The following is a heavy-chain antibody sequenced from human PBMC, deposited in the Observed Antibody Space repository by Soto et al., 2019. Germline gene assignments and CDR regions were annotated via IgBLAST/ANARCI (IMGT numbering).Heavy chain of an antibody. Sequence: QVQLVESGGGVGQPGRSLRLSCAASGFTFSNYGIHWVRQAPGKGLEWVAVISYDGRNKYYADSVKGRFTISRDNSKNALYLQMNSLRAEDTAEYYCAKDVVTAIPVGWYLDLWGRGTLVTVSS. V-gene: IGHV3-30*18. CDR2: ISYDGRNK. CDR1: GFTFSNYG. J-gene: IGHJ2*01. D-gene: IGHD2-21*02. CDR3: AKDVVTAIPVGWYLDL.